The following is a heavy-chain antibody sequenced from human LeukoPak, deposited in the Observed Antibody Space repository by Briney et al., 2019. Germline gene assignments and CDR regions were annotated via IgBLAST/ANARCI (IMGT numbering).Heavy chain of an antibody. Sequence: SETLSLTCAVYGGSFSGYYWSWIRQPPGKGLEWIGEINHSGSTNYNPSLKSRVTISVDTSKNQFSLKLSSVTAADTAVYYCARKGSGLRPWGQGTLDTVSS. CDR3: ARKGSGLRP. CDR1: GGSFSGYY. J-gene: IGHJ4*02. V-gene: IGHV4-34*01. D-gene: IGHD6-19*01. CDR2: INHSGST.